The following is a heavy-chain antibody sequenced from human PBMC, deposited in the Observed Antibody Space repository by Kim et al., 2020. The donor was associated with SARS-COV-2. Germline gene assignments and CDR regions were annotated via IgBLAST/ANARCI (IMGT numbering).Heavy chain of an antibody. D-gene: IGHD6-19*01. Sequence: SETLSLTCAVYGGSFSGYYWSWIRQPPGKGLEWIGEINHSGSTNYNPSLKSRVTISVDTSKNQFSLKLSSVTAADTAVYYCARGPWGAVADQTFDYWGQGTLVTVSS. CDR3: ARGPWGAVADQTFDY. CDR1: GGSFSGYY. V-gene: IGHV4-34*01. J-gene: IGHJ4*02. CDR2: INHSGST.